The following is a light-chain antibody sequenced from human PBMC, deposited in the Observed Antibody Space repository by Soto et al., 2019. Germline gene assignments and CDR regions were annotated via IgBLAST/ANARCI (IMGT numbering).Light chain of an antibody. CDR3: SSYAGSITFV. CDR1: SSDVGGYNY. J-gene: IGLJ1*01. V-gene: IGLV2-8*01. Sequence: QSALTQPPSASGSPGQSVTISCTGTSSDVGGYNYVSWYQHHPGKAPKLMIYEVSKRPSGVPDRFSGSKSGNTASLTVSGLQAEDEADYYCSSYAGSITFVFGTGTKVTVL. CDR2: EVS.